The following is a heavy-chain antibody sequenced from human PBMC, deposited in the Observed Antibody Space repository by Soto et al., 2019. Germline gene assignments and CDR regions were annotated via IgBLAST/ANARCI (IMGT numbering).Heavy chain of an antibody. J-gene: IGHJ4*02. Sequence: GGSLRLSCAASGFTFSSYAMSWVRQAPGKGLEWVSAISGSGGSTYYADSVKGRFTISRDNSKNTRYLQMNSLRAEDTAVYYCAKAVSRDGYNFDYWGQGTLVTVSS. V-gene: IGHV3-23*01. CDR1: GFTFSSYA. CDR2: ISGSGGST. D-gene: IGHD5-12*01. CDR3: AKAVSRDGYNFDY.